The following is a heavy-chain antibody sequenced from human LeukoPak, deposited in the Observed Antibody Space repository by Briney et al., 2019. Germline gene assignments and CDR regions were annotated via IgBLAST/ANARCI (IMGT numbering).Heavy chain of an antibody. CDR2: IYYSGST. J-gene: IGHJ3*02. CDR3: ARVSPVAGTGLADGFDI. V-gene: IGHV4-31*03. Sequence: KPSETLSLTCTVSGGSISSGGYYWSWIRQHPGKGLEWIGYIYYSGSTYYNPSLKSRVTISVDTSKNQLSLNLSSVTAADTAVHYCARVSPVAGTGLADGFDIWGPGTKVTVSS. CDR1: GGSISSGGYY. D-gene: IGHD6-19*01.